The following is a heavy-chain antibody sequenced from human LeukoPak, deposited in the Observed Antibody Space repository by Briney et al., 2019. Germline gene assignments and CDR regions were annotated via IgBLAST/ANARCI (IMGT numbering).Heavy chain of an antibody. CDR3: ARVKCGGDCYSRGYYYYMDV. J-gene: IGHJ6*03. Sequence: SETLSLTCTVSGGSISSYYWSWIRQPPGKGLEWIGYIYYSGSTNYNPSLKSRVTISVDTSKNQFSLKLSSVTAADTAVYYCARVKCGGDCYSRGYYYYMDVWGKGTTVTVSS. D-gene: IGHD2-21*01. CDR1: GGSISSYY. V-gene: IGHV4-59*01. CDR2: IYYSGST.